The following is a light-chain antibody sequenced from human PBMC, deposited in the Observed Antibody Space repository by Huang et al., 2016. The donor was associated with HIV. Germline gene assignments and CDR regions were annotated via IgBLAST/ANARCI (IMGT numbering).Light chain of an antibody. CDR1: QSVKKN. CDR3: QQYNNWPPYD. Sequence: DMVMTQSPGTLSVSPGERATLSCRASQSVKKNLAWYQQKPGQAPRLLSSGVSTRDTGVPARVSGNGSETEFTLTITSVQSEDSAVYYCQQYNNWPPYDFGQGTKLEIK. CDR2: GVS. V-gene: IGKV3-15*01. J-gene: IGKJ2*01.